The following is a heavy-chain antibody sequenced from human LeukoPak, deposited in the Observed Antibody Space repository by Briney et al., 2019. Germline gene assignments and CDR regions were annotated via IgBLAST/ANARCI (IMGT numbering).Heavy chain of an antibody. J-gene: IGHJ4*02. D-gene: IGHD2-15*01. Sequence: GGSLRLSCAASGFTFSSYGMHWVRQVPGKGLEWVAVISYDGSNKYYADSVKGRFTISRDNSKNTLYLQMNSLRAEDTAVYYCAKDGWDYWGQGTLVTVSS. CDR3: AKDGWDY. CDR2: ISYDGSNK. V-gene: IGHV3-30*18. CDR1: GFTFSSYG.